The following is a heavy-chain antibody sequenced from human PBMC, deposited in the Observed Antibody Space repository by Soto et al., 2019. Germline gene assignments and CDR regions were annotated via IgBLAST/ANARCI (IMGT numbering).Heavy chain of an antibody. Sequence: EVQLVESGGGLVKPGGSLRLSCAASGFTFSNAWMSWVRQAPGKGLEWVGRIKSKTDGGTKDYAAPGKGRFTISRDDSKNTMYLKINSLKTEATAVYYCPSARLWGRFDYWGQGTLVTVSS. CDR2: IKSKTDGGTK. CDR1: GFTFSNAW. V-gene: IGHV3-15*01. J-gene: IGHJ4*02. D-gene: IGHD3-16*01. CDR3: PSARLWGRFDY.